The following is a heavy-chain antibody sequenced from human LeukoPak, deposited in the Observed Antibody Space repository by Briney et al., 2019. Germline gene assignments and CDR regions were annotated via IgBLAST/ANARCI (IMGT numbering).Heavy chain of an antibody. Sequence: GGSLRLSCAASGFTFSTYAMSWVRQAPGKGLEWISAISGSGGSTYYADSVRGRFTISRDDSKNTLFLQMNSLRAEDTAIYYCAKGSAAVRPYYFDYWGRGTLVTVSS. CDR1: GFTFSTYA. J-gene: IGHJ4*02. CDR2: ISGSGGST. V-gene: IGHV3-23*01. D-gene: IGHD3-10*01. CDR3: AKGSAAVRPYYFDY.